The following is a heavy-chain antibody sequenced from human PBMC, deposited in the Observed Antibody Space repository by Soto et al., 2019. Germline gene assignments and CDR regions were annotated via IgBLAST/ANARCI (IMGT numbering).Heavy chain of an antibody. CDR2: IIPIFGTA. J-gene: IGHJ4*02. CDR3: ARVLVKAVAGTVLGY. D-gene: IGHD6-19*01. Sequence: SVKVSCKASGGTFSSYAISWVRQAPGQGLEWMGGIIPIFGTANYAQKFQGRVTITADESTSTAYMELSSLRSEDTAVCYCARVLVKAVAGTVLGYWGQGTLVTVSS. V-gene: IGHV1-69*13. CDR1: GGTFSSYA.